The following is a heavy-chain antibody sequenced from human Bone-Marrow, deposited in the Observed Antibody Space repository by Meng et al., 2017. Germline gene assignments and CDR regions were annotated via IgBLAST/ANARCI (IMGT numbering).Heavy chain of an antibody. Sequence: GGSLRLPCPASGFTVSSNYMNWFRQAPGKGLEWVPSISSSSSYIDYADSVEGRFTISRNNAKNSLFLQMNSLGAEDTAVYYCASRYSSSFYYYYGMDVWGQGTTVTVSS. D-gene: IGHD6-6*01. CDR3: ASRYSSSFYYYYGMDV. CDR2: ISSSSSYI. CDR1: GFTVSSNY. V-gene: IGHV3-21*01. J-gene: IGHJ6*02.